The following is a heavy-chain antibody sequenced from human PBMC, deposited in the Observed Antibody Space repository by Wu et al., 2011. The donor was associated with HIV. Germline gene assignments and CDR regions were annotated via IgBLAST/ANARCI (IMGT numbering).Heavy chain of an antibody. J-gene: IGHJ4*02. CDR3: ARSRTDYGGRYLDS. Sequence: QVQLVQSGAEVKKPGSSVKVSCKASGGTFSTYAFSWVRQAPGQGLEWMGRIITVFGTTNFAQKFQGRLTITADKITTTVSMELSSLRSDDTAVFFCARSRTDYGGRYLDSWGQGTLVTVSS. D-gene: IGHD4-23*01. V-gene: IGHV1-69*06. CDR2: IITVFGTT. CDR1: GGTFSTYA.